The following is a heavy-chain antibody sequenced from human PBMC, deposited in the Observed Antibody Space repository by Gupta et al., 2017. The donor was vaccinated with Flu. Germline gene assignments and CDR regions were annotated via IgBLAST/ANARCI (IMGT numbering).Heavy chain of an antibody. CDR2: MYYRGST. CDR3: ASGNVGMDV. V-gene: IGHV4-59*01. J-gene: IGHJ6*02. CDR1: GGSISSYY. D-gene: IGHD3-10*02. Sequence: QVQLQESGPGLVKPSETLSLTCTVSGGSISSYYWSWIRQPPGKGMEWIRYMYYRGSTNDNPSLKIRVTIAGETSKKQLSMKMRSVTDADTSVYDGASGNVGMDVGGQGTTVTVSS.